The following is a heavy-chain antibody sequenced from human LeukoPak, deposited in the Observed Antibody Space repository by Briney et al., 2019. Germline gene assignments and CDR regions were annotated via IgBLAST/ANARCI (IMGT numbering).Heavy chain of an antibody. Sequence: PGGSLRLSCAASRFTFSDYAMSWVRQAPGGGLEWVSAISGRGDETFHADSVKGRFTTSRDNSKNTLSLQMSSLRVEDSAVYFCAKDTSAWWYHRAYMNVWGTGTTVTVSS. CDR2: ISGRGDET. V-gene: IGHV3-23*01. CDR3: AKDTSAWWYHRAYMNV. CDR1: RFTFSDYA. D-gene: IGHD2-15*01. J-gene: IGHJ6*03.